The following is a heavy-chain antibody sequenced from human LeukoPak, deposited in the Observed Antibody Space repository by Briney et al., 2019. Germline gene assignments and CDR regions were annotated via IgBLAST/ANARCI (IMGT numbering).Heavy chain of an antibody. CDR3: ARDRSYYYDSSGYYSDAFDI. V-gene: IGHV1-8*02. J-gene: IGHJ3*02. Sequence: ASVKVSCKASGYTFTSYGISWVRQATGQGLEWMGWMNPNSGNTGYAQKFQGRVTMTRDTSISTAYMELSSLRSEDTAVYYCARDRSYYYDSSGYYSDAFDIWGQGTMVTASS. CDR1: GYTFTSYG. D-gene: IGHD3-22*01. CDR2: MNPNSGNT.